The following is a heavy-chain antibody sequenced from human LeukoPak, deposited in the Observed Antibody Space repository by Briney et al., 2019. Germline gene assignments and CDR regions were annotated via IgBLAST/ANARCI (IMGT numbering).Heavy chain of an antibody. CDR2: ISSSSSYI. V-gene: IGHV3-21*01. J-gene: IGHJ4*02. D-gene: IGHD6-13*01. Sequence: GGSLRLSCAASGFTFSSYSTNWVRQAPGKGLEWVSSISSSSSYIYYADSVKGRFTISRDNAKNSLYLQMNSLRAEDTAVYYCARDKIAAKYYFDYWGQGTLVTVSS. CDR1: GFTFSSYS. CDR3: ARDKIAAKYYFDY.